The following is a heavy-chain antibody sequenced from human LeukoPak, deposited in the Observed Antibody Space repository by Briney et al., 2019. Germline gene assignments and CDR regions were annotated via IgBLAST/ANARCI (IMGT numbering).Heavy chain of an antibody. CDR3: AKEGPKSIAATGYYMDV. CDR1: GFTFSNYW. Sequence: PGGSLRLSCAASGFTFSNYWMSWVRQAPGNGPEWVANIKEDESEKNYVDSVKGRFTLSRDNSKNTLYLQMNSLRAEDTAVYYGAKEGPKSIAATGYYMDVWGKGTTVTISS. D-gene: IGHD6-25*01. J-gene: IGHJ6*03. V-gene: IGHV3-7*03. CDR2: IKEDESEK.